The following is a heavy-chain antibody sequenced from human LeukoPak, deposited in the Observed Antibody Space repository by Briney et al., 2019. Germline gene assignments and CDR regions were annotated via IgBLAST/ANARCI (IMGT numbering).Heavy chain of an antibody. CDR1: GYSISSGYY. J-gene: IGHJ5*02. CDR2: IYRSGST. V-gene: IGHV4-38-2*02. CDR3: ARDHSRFLEWFLNWFDP. D-gene: IGHD3-3*01. Sequence: PSETLSLTCAVSGYSISSGYYWGWIRQPPGKGLEWIGSIYRSGSTYYNPSLKSRVTISVDTSKNQFSLKLSSVTAADTAVYYCARDHSRFLEWFLNWFDPWGQGTLVTVSS.